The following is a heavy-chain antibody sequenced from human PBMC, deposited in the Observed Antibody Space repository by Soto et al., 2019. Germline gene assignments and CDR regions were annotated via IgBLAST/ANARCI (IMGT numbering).Heavy chain of an antibody. CDR1: GYTFTGYY. V-gene: IGHV1-2*04. CDR3: ARSPMVAATSIDY. D-gene: IGHD2-15*01. CDR2: INPNSGGT. J-gene: IGHJ4*02. Sequence: GXSVKGSCKASGYTFTGYYMHWGRQAPGQGLEWMGWINPNSGGTNYAQKFQGWVTMTRDTSISTAYMGLSRLRSDDTAVYYCARSPMVAATSIDYWGQGTLVTVSS.